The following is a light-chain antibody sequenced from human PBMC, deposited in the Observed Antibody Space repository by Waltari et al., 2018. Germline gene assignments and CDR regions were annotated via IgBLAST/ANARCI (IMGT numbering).Light chain of an antibody. CDR3: QQADSFPIT. Sequence: DIQMTQSPSSVSASVGDRVTITCRASQDVSKWLAWYRHKPGLAPKLLIHGASFLRNGVPSRFSGSGSGTEFTLTISSLQPEDFATYYCQQADSFPITFGQGTRLDIK. CDR2: GAS. J-gene: IGKJ5*01. V-gene: IGKV1-12*01. CDR1: QDVSKW.